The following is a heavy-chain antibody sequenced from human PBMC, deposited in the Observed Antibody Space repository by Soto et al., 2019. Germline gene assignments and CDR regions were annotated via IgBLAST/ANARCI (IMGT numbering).Heavy chain of an antibody. CDR2: ISGSGGST. CDR3: AKDEGP. V-gene: IGHV3-23*01. J-gene: IGHJ5*02. Sequence: GGSLRLSCTASGFIFSNACINWVRQAPGKGLEWVSAISGSGGSTYYADSVKGRFTISRDNSKNTLYLQMNSLRAEDTAVYYCAKDEGPWGQGTLVTVSS. CDR1: GFIFSNAC.